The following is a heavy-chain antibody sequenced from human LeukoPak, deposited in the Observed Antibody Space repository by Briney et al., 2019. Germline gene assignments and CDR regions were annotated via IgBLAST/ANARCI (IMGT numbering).Heavy chain of an antibody. V-gene: IGHV3-30-3*01. CDR3: ARAYCGGDCYSPYYYGMDV. D-gene: IGHD2-21*02. CDR2: ISYDGSNK. CDR1: GFTFSSYA. J-gene: IGHJ6*02. Sequence: GGSLRLSCAASGFTFSSYAMHWVRQAPGKGLEWVAVISYDGSNKYYADSVKGRFTISRDNSKNTLYLQMNSLRAEDTAVYYCARAYCGGDCYSPYYYGMDVWGQGTTVTVSS.